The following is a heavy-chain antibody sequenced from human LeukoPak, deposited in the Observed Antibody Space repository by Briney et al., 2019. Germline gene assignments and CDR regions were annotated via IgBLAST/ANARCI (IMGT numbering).Heavy chain of an antibody. Sequence: ASVKVSCKASGYTFTSYDINWVRQATGQGLEWMGWMNPNSGNTGYAQKFQGRVTMTRNASISTAYMELSSLRSEDTAVYYCARGVWDSSGYFSWGQGTLVTVSS. V-gene: IGHV1-8*01. CDR1: GYTFTSYD. CDR2: MNPNSGNT. CDR3: ARGVWDSSGYFS. D-gene: IGHD3-22*01. J-gene: IGHJ4*02.